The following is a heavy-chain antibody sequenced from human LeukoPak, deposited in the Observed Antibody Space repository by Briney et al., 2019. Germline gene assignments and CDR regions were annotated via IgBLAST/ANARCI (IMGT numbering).Heavy chain of an antibody. J-gene: IGHJ3*02. CDR1: GFTFGDYA. V-gene: IGHV3-49*03. CDR3: AKVGEYQLLLYAFDM. D-gene: IGHD2-2*01. CDR2: IRSKAYGGTT. Sequence: PGGSLRLSCTASGFTFGDYAMSWFRQAPGKGLEWVGFIRSKAYGGTTEYAASVKGRFTISRDDSKSIAYLQMNSLKTEDTAVYYCAKVGEYQLLLYAFDMWGQGTMVTVSS.